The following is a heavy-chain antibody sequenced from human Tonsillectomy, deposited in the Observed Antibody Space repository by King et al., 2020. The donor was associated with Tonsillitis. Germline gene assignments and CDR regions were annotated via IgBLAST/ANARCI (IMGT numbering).Heavy chain of an antibody. CDR3: ARQVVAQWLVNVTPGGMDV. Sequence: QLQESGPGLVKPSETLSLTCTVSGGSISSSSYYWGWIRQPPGKGLEWIGSIYYSGSTYYNPSLKSRVTISVDTSKNQFSLKLSSVTAADTAVYYCARQVVAQWLVNVTPGGMDVWGQGTTVTVSS. V-gene: IGHV4-39*01. CDR1: GGSISSSSYY. J-gene: IGHJ6*02. D-gene: IGHD6-19*01. CDR2: IYYSGST.